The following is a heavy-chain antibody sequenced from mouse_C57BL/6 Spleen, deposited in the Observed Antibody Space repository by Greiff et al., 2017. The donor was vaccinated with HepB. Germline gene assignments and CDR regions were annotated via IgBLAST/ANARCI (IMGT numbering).Heavy chain of an antibody. CDR1: GYAFSSYW. V-gene: IGHV1-80*01. CDR2: IYPGDGDT. Sequence: VQLVESGAELVKPGASVKISCKASGYAFSSYWMNWVKQRPGKGLEWIGQIYPGDGDTNYNGKFKGKATLTADKSSSTAYMQLSSLTSEDSAVYFCARNDYDWAWFAYWGQGTLVTVSA. CDR3: ARNDYDWAWFAY. D-gene: IGHD2-4*01. J-gene: IGHJ3*01.